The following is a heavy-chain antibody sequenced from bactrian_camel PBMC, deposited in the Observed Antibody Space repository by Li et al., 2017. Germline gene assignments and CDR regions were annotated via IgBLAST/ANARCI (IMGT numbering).Heavy chain of an antibody. CDR1: ESGLSVVF. V-gene: IGHV3S53*01. J-gene: IGHJ4*01. Sequence: VQLVESGGGLVQPGGSLRLSCTASESGLSVVFMAWFRQAPGKEREGVSCISRGATNTHYAGSVKGRFTVSRDNAKNTLYLHMNNLKPDDTAMYYCAVYRYGMGYSTGPRGPRSPSP. CDR2: ISRGATNT. CDR3: AVYRYGMGYST. D-gene: IGHD5*01.